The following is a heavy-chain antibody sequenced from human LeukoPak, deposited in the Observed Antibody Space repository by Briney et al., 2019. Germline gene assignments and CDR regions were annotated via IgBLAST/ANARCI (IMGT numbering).Heavy chain of an antibody. CDR3: ASSSRYCGGDCYSWYYGMDV. J-gene: IGHJ6*04. Sequence: SGTLSLTCAVSGGSISSSNWWSWARQPPGKGLEWIGEIYHSGSTYYNPSLKSRVTISVDKSKNQFSLKLSSVTAADTAVYYCASSSRYCGGDCYSWYYGMDVWGKGTTVTVSS. CDR1: GGSISSSNW. V-gene: IGHV4-4*02. D-gene: IGHD2-21*02. CDR2: IYHSGST.